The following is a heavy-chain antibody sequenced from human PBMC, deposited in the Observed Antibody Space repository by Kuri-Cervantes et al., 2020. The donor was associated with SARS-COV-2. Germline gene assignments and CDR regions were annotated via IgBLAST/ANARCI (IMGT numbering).Heavy chain of an antibody. CDR2: ISSNGGST. Sequence: GGSLRLSCSASGFTFSSYAMHWVRQAPGKGLEYVSAISSNGGSTYYAGSVKGRFTISRDNSKNTLYLQMTSLRANDTAVYYCAKLVSGTTPFDHWGQGSLVTVSS. CDR3: AKLVSGTTPFDH. J-gene: IGHJ4*02. CDR1: GFTFSSYA. V-gene: IGHV3-64D*06. D-gene: IGHD1-7*01.